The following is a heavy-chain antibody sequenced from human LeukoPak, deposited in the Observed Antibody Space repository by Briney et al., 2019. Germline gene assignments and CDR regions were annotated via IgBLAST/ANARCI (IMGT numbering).Heavy chain of an antibody. CDR2: ISSGSSYI. D-gene: IGHD6-6*01. J-gene: IGHJ6*02. CDR1: GFTXRTYY. CDR3: ARISSSSDLYYNGMDV. V-gene: IGHV3-21*01. Sequence: PGGSLRLSCAASGFTXRTYYMHWVRQVPGKGLEWVSSISSGSSYIYYTDSVKGRFTISRDDAKNSLYLQMNSLRVEDTAVYYCARISSSSDLYYNGMDVWGQGTTVTVSS.